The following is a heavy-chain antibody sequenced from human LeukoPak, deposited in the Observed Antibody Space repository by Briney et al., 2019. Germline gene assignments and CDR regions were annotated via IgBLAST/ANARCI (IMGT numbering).Heavy chain of an antibody. CDR1: GVSISGQW. J-gene: IGHJ4*02. V-gene: IGHV3-7*01. Sequence: GGSLRLSCVASGVSISGQWMNWVRQAPGQGLEWVANIKHDGSEEYYVDSVKGRFTISRDDGRNSVSLQMNSVRAEDTAVYYCARVSTAVSLAIDYWGQGTLVTVST. CDR2: IKHDGSEE. CDR3: ARVSTAVSLAIDY. D-gene: IGHD6-13*01.